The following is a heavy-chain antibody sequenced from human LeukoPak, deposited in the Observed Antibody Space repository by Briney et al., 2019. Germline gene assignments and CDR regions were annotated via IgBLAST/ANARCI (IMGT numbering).Heavy chain of an antibody. D-gene: IGHD6-13*01. Sequence: PSETLSLTCTVSGGSISGYYWSWIRQPPGKGLEWIGEINHSGSTNYNPSLKSRVTISVDTSKNQFSLKLSSVTAADTAVYYCARHGSSSWYYFDYWGQGTLVTVSS. V-gene: IGHV4-34*01. CDR3: ARHGSSSWYYFDY. J-gene: IGHJ4*02. CDR2: INHSGST. CDR1: GGSISGYY.